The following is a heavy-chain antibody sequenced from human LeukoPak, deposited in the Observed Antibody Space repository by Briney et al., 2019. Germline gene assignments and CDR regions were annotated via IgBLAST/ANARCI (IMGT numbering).Heavy chain of an antibody. D-gene: IGHD3-10*01. CDR2: IYYSGST. V-gene: IGHV4-59*02. J-gene: IGHJ4*02. Sequence: PSETLSLTCTVSGGSVSSYYWSWIRQPPGKGLEWIGYIYYSGSTNYNPPLKSRVTISLDTSKNQFSLKLSSVTAADTAVYYCARVTMVRGVPDYWGQGTLVTVSS. CDR3: ARVTMVRGVPDY. CDR1: GGSVSSYY.